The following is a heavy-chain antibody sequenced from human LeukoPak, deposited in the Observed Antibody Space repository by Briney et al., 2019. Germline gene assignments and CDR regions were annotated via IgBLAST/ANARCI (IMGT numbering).Heavy chain of an antibody. J-gene: IGHJ4*02. V-gene: IGHV3-48*03. CDR1: GFTFSSYE. Sequence: GGSLRLSCAASGFTFSSYEMNWVRQAPGKGLEWVSYISSSGSTIYYADSVKGRFTISRDNAKSSLYLQMNSLRAEDTAVYYCARVGYGSGSYYDYWGQGTLVTVSS. CDR3: ARVGYGSGSYYDY. CDR2: ISSSGSTI. D-gene: IGHD3-10*01.